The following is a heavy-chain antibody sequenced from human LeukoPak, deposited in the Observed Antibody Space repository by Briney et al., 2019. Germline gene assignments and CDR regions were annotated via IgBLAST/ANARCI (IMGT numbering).Heavy chain of an antibody. CDR1: GFTVSSNY. V-gene: IGHV3-33*08. CDR2: IGHDGKYL. J-gene: IGHJ4*02. Sequence: GGSLRLSCAASGFTVSSNYMSWVRQAPGKGLEWVGVIGHDGKYLKYVDSVRGRFTMSRDNSRNTLDLQMNGLRLEDTALYYCARDFGVGRYFDYCGQGTLVTVSS. D-gene: IGHD3-10*01. CDR3: ARDFGVGRYFDY.